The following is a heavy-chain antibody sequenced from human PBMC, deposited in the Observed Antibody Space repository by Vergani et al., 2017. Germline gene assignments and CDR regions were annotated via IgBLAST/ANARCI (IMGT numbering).Heavy chain of an antibody. D-gene: IGHD2-2*02. J-gene: IGHJ4*02. V-gene: IGHV3-15*01. CDR3: YTDYHDY. Sequence: EVQVVESGGRFIKPGGSLRLSCVVSGITFKNAWINWVRQAPGKGLEWIGRIRSKNDGGTADYAAPLKGRFTISRDDSKDSAFLLVNNLKTEDTAVYFCYTDYHDYWGQGTLVTVSS. CDR1: GITFKNAW. CDR2: IRSKNDGGTA.